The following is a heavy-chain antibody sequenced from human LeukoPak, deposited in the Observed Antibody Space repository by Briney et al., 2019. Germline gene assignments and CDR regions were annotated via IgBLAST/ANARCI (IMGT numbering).Heavy chain of an antibody. CDR2: IYYSQST. V-gene: IGHV4-39*01. D-gene: IGHD3-9*01. Sequence: SETLSLACPVSGRSISSSSYYWGWIRQPPGKGLESTGRIYYSQSTYYNPSRKSLVTISVDTSKNQFSLKLSSVTAADTAVYYCARQTTYYDILTGYAPTLYFDYWGQGTLVTVSS. CDR3: ARQTTYYDILTGYAPTLYFDY. J-gene: IGHJ4*02. CDR1: GRSISSSSYY.